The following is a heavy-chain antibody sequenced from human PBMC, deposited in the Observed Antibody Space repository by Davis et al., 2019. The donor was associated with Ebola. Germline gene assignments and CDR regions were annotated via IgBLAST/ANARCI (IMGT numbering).Heavy chain of an antibody. CDR3: ARDAQESGWYTPNRGYFDY. CDR1: GDSISSSNW. CDR2: ISQSGST. Sequence: MPSETLSLTCAVSGDSISSSNWWSWVRQPPGKGLEWIGEISQSGSTNYNPSLKSRVTISVDKSKNQFSLKLSSVTAADTAVYYCARDAQESGWYTPNRGYFDYWGQGTLVTVSS. J-gene: IGHJ4*02. V-gene: IGHV4-4*02. D-gene: IGHD6-19*01.